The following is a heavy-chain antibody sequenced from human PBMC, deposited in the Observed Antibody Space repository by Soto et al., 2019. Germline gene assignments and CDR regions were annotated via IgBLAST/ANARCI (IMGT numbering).Heavy chain of an antibody. CDR2: MKGKIDGGTT. V-gene: IGHV3-15*07. J-gene: IGHJ4*02. Sequence: EVQLAESGGGLVKPGGSLRLSCAASGFTFSRAWMNWVRQAPGKGLEWVGRMKGKIDGGTTDYASPVKGRFTISRDESKSTLYLQMNSLKTEDTAVYYCTTDLISGWADYWGQGTLVTVSS. CDR3: TTDLISGWADY. D-gene: IGHD6-19*01. CDR1: GFTFSRAW.